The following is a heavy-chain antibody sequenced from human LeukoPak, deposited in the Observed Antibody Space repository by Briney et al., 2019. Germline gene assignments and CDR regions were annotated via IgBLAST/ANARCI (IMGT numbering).Heavy chain of an antibody. V-gene: IGHV3-30*18. CDR2: MSYDGSNK. J-gene: IGHJ4*02. D-gene: IGHD3-9*01. Sequence: PGGSLRLSCAASGFTLSSYGMHWVRQAPGKGLEWVAVMSYDGSNKYYADSVKGRFTISRDNSKNTLYLQMNSLRAEDTAVYYCAKDLRSRRYPKESPDYWGQGTLVTVSS. CDR1: GFTLSSYG. CDR3: AKDLRSRRYPKESPDY.